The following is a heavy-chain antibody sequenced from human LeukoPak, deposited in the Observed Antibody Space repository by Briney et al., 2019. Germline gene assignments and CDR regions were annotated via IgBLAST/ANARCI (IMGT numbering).Heavy chain of an antibody. Sequence: GGSLRLSCAASGFTFSSYAMSWVRQAPGKGLEWVSAISGSGGSTYYADSVKGRFTISRDNSKNTLYLQMNSLRAEDTAVYYCAKDPRSNHYYDSSGYYSGGDYWGQGTLVTVSS. CDR1: GFTFSSYA. J-gene: IGHJ4*02. D-gene: IGHD3-22*01. CDR3: AKDPRSNHYYDSSGYYSGGDY. V-gene: IGHV3-23*01. CDR2: ISGSGGST.